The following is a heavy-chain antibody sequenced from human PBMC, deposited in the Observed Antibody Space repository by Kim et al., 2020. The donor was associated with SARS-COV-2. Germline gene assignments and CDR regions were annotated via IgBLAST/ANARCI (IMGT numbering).Heavy chain of an antibody. CDR3: ARGVSPRFEGYWFDP. CDR1: GGSFSGYY. D-gene: IGHD3-9*01. Sequence: SETLSLTCAVYGGSFSGYYWSWIRQPPGKGLEWIGEINHSGSTNYNPSLKSRVTISVDTSKNQFSLKLSSVTAADTAVYYCARGVSPRFEGYWFDPWGQGTLVTVSS. CDR2: INHSGST. V-gene: IGHV4-34*01. J-gene: IGHJ5*02.